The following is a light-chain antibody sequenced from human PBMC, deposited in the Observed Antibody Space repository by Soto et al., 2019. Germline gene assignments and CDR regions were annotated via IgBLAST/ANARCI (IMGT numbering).Light chain of an antibody. CDR1: QSVASTY. CDR2: GAS. J-gene: IGKJ5*01. CDR3: QQYAGSPT. V-gene: IGKV3-20*01. Sequence: EIVLTQSPGTLSLSPGERATLSCSASQSVASTYLGWYQQKPGQAPRLPIYGASSRATGIPDRFSGSGSGTDFPLTISRLEPEDFALYYCQQYAGSPTFGQGTRLEIK.